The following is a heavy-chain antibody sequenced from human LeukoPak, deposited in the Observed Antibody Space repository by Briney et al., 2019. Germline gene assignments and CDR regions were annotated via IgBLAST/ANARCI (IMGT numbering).Heavy chain of an antibody. CDR2: SNHSGST. Sequence: SETLSLTCAVYGGSFSGYYWSWIRQPPGKGLEWIGESNHSGSTNYNPSLKSRVTISVDTSKNQFSLKLSSVTAADTAVYYCARGRVVFRPWGQGTLVTVSS. CDR1: GGSFSGYY. V-gene: IGHV4-34*01. J-gene: IGHJ5*02. D-gene: IGHD3-16*01. CDR3: ARGRVVFRP.